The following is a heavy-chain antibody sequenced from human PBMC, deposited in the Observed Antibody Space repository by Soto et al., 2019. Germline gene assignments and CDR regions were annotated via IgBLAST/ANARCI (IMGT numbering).Heavy chain of an antibody. J-gene: IGHJ4*02. V-gene: IGHV3-48*02. CDR1: GFSFSAYS. CDR2: TSTSSTTK. D-gene: IGHD3-10*01. Sequence: GGSLRLSCAASGFSFSAYSMHWVRQAPGKGLEWIAYTSTSSTTKYYADSVRGRFSISRDNANDLLYLDMDKLRDEDTGIYYCAGSYSSGNWYFDYWGLGTPVTVSS. CDR3: AGSYSSGNWYFDY.